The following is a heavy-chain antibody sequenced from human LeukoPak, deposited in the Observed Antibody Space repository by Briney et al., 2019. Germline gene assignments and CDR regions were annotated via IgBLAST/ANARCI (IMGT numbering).Heavy chain of an antibody. V-gene: IGHV4-39*07. Sequence: SETLSLTCTVSGGSISSSSHYWGWIRQPPGKGLEWIGSIYYSGSTYYNPSLKSRVTISVDTSKNQFSLKLRSVTAADTAVHYCARARRGYDSSNNWFDPWGQGTLVTVSS. CDR3: ARARRGYDSSNNWFDP. D-gene: IGHD3-22*01. CDR2: IYYSGST. CDR1: GGSISSSSHY. J-gene: IGHJ5*02.